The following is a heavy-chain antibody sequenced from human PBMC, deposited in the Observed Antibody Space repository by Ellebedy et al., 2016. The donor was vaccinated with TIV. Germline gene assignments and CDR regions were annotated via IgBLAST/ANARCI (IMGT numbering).Heavy chain of an antibody. CDR3: ARGRPRGDYYVVRRDSRFDY. D-gene: IGHD3-10*02. CDR2: ITHSGST. CDR1: GDSFSSYS. Sequence: MPSETLSLTCDVSGDSFSSYSWSWIRQPPGKGLEWIGEITHSGSTNYNPSLKSRVTISADTSKNQFSLQLNSVTAADTAVYYCARGRPRGDYYVVRRDSRFDYWGQGTLVTVSS. V-gene: IGHV4-34*01. J-gene: IGHJ4*02.